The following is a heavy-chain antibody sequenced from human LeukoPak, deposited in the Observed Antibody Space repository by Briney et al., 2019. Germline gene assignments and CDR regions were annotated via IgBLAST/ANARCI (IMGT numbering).Heavy chain of an antibody. V-gene: IGHV7-4-1*02. Sequence: GASVKVSCKASGYTFTSYAMNWVRQAPGQGLEWMGWINTNTGNPTYAQGFTGRFVFSLDTSVSTAYLQISSLKAEDTAVYYCARDRLPGGSYYADAFDIWGQGTMVTVSP. CDR2: INTNTGNP. J-gene: IGHJ3*02. CDR3: ARDRLPGGSYYADAFDI. D-gene: IGHD1-26*01. CDR1: GYTFTSYA.